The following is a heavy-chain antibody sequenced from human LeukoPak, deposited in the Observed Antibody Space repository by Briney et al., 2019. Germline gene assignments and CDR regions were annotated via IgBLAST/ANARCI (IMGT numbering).Heavy chain of an antibody. CDR1: GYTFTSYY. CDR3: ARVGDYSPRGWFDP. D-gene: IGHD4-11*01. Sequence: ASVKVSCKASGYTFTSYYIHWVRQAPGQGLEWMGIINPSGGSTTYAQKFQGRVTMTRDMSTRTLYMELSSLRSEDTAFYYCARVGDYSPRGWFDPWGQGTLVTVSS. CDR2: INPSGGST. V-gene: IGHV1-46*01. J-gene: IGHJ5*02.